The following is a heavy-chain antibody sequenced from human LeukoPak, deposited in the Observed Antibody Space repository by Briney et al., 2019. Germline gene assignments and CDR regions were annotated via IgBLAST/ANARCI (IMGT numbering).Heavy chain of an antibody. J-gene: IGHJ4*02. CDR2: ISGSGGST. Sequence: PGGSLRLSCAASGFTFSSYAMSWVRQGPGKGPEGVSAISGSGGSTYYADSLKGRFTISRDNSKNTLYLQMNSLRAEDTAVYYCAKGGVLRYFDWLFKNFDYWGQGTLVTVSS. CDR3: AKGGVLRYFDWLFKNFDY. D-gene: IGHD3-9*01. CDR1: GFTFSSYA. V-gene: IGHV3-23*01.